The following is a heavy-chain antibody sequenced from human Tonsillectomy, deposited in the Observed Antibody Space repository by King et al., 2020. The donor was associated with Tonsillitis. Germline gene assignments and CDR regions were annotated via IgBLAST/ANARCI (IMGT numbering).Heavy chain of an antibody. V-gene: IGHV5-51*01. CDR2: IYPGDSDT. Sequence: VQLVESGAEVKKPGESLKISCKGSGYSFTSYWIGWVRQMPGKGLEWRGIIYPGDSDTRYSPSFQGQVTISADKSISTAYLQWSSLKASDTAMYYCARGEVGYYYDSSGEYYFDYWGQGTLVTVSS. J-gene: IGHJ4*02. CDR3: ARGEVGYYYDSSGEYYFDY. D-gene: IGHD3-22*01. CDR1: GYSFTSYW.